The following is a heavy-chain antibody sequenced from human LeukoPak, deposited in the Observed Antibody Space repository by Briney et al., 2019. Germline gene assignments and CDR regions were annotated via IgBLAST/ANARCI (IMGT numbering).Heavy chain of an antibody. V-gene: IGHV4-34*01. Sequence: SETLSLTCAVYGGSFSGYYWSWIRQPPGKGLEWIGEINHSGSTNYNPSLKSRVTISVDTSKNQFSLKLSSVTAADTAVYYCARGRYYYDSSGYYRSSYFDLWGRGTLVTVSS. CDR2: INHSGST. D-gene: IGHD3-22*01. CDR3: ARGRYYYDSSGYYRSSYFDL. CDR1: GGSFSGYY. J-gene: IGHJ2*01.